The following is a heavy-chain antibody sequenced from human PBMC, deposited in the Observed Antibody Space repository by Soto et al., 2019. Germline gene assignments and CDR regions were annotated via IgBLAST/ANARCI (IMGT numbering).Heavy chain of an antibody. D-gene: IGHD3-10*01. Sequence: QVQLVQSGAEVKTPGSSVKVSCKASGGSFTTYSISWVRQAPGQGLEWMGGIIPISGTPNYAQKFQGRVTITADKYPTTAYMELNSLRFEDTAVYYCARGVGRTVRGVNLYYYYAMDVWGQGTTVTVPS. CDR3: ARGVGRTVRGVNLYYYYAMDV. CDR1: GGSFTTYS. CDR2: IIPISGTP. J-gene: IGHJ6*02. V-gene: IGHV1-69*06.